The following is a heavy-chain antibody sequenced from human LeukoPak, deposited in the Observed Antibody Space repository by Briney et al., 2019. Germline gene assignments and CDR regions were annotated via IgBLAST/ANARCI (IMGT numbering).Heavy chain of an antibody. CDR2: IYYSGST. Sequence: PSETLSLTCTVSGGSISSYYWRWIRQPPGKGLEWIGYIYYSGSTSYNPSLKSRVTISIDTSKNQFSLKLSSVTAADTAVYYCARDVPRVVTPLPYYYYYMDVWGKGTTVTVSS. V-gene: IGHV4-59*01. CDR3: ARDVPRVVTPLPYYYYYMDV. CDR1: GGSISSYY. J-gene: IGHJ6*03. D-gene: IGHD4-23*01.